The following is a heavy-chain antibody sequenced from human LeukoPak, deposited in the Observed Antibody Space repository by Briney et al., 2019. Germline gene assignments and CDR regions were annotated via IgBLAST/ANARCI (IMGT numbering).Heavy chain of an antibody. Sequence: GGSLRLSCAASGFTFSSYGMHWVRQAPGKGLEWVAFIRYDGSNKYYADSVKGRFTISRDNSKNTLYLQMNSLRAEDTAVYYCAKVWTRIAHYFDYWGQGTLVTVSS. J-gene: IGHJ4*02. D-gene: IGHD1-14*01. CDR3: AKVWTRIAHYFDY. CDR1: GFTFSSYG. CDR2: IRYDGSNK. V-gene: IGHV3-30*02.